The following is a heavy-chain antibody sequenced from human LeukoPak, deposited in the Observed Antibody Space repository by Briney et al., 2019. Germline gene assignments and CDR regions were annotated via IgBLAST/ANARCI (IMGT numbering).Heavy chain of an antibody. CDR3: AKGAAVAGFDY. CDR1: GFTFSSYG. V-gene: IGHV3-30*18. Sequence: GRSLRLSCAASGFTFSSYGMHWVRQAPGKGLEWVAVISYDGSNKYYADSVKGQFTISRDNSKNTLYLQMNSLRAEDTAVYYCAKGAAVAGFDYWGQGTLVTVSS. J-gene: IGHJ4*02. CDR2: ISYDGSNK. D-gene: IGHD6-19*01.